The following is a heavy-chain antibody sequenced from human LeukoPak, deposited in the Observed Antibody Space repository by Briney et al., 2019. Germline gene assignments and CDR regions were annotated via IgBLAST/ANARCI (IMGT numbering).Heavy chain of an antibody. Sequence: SVKVSCKASGGTFSSYAIGWVRQAPGQGLEWMGGIIPIFGTANYAQKFQGRVTITTDESTSTAYMELSSLRSEDTAVYYCARGGYSYGYYGYWGQGTLVTVSS. CDR3: ARGGYSYGYYGY. CDR1: GGTFSSYA. D-gene: IGHD5-18*01. J-gene: IGHJ4*02. V-gene: IGHV1-69*05. CDR2: IIPIFGTA.